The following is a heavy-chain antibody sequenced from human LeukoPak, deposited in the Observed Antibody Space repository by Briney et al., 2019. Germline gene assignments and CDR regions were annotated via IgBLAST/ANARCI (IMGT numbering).Heavy chain of an antibody. V-gene: IGHV3-49*03. CDR1: GFIFGDYA. D-gene: IGHD5-18*01. CDR2: IRSKAYGGTA. CDR3: TRESGYTYGHGDY. Sequence: GESLRLSCTTSGFIFGDYAMSWFRQAPGKGLEWVGFIRSKAYGGTADYAASVKGRFTISRDDSKSIAYLQMNSPKTEDTAMYYCTRESGYTYGHGDYWGQGTLVTVSS. J-gene: IGHJ4*02.